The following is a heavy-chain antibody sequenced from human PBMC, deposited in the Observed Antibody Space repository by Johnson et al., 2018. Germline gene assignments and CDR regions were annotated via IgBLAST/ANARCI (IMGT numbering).Heavy chain of an antibody. CDR3: AKEISTIDGFDI. V-gene: IGHV3-23*04. CDR1: GFTFSNFA. D-gene: IGHD3-3*01. Sequence: VQLVESGGGLVQPGGSLRLSCAASGFTFSNFAMDWVRQAPGKGLEWVSYISGTGGHTHYADSVKGRFTISRDNSRNTLYLQMNSLRAEDTAVYYFAKEISTIDGFDIWGRGTMVTVSS. CDR2: ISGTGGHT. J-gene: IGHJ3*02.